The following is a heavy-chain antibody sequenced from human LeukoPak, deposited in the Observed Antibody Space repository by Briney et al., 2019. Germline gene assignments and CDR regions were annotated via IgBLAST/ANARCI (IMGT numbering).Heavy chain of an antibody. Sequence: GGSLRLSCAASGFTFSSYGMHWVRQAPGKGLVWVSRINSDGGSTSYADSVKGRFTISRDNAKNTLYLQMNSLRAEDTAVYYCARRIQGMAPYYFDYWGQGTLVTVSS. V-gene: IGHV3-74*01. CDR3: ARRIQGMAPYYFDY. CDR1: GFTFSSYG. J-gene: IGHJ4*02. D-gene: IGHD5-24*01. CDR2: INSDGGST.